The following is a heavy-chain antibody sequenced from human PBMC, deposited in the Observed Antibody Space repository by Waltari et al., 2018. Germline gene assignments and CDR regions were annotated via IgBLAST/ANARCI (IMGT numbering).Heavy chain of an antibody. J-gene: IGHJ4*02. Sequence: QLQLQESGPGLVKPSETLSLTCTVSGVPISSSRDYWGWIRQPPGKGLEWIANIYYTGNTYYNASLKSRVTISVDTSKNQFSLKMRSVTAADTAVYYCARLARYGDSGLDYWAREPWSASP. CDR2: IYYTGNT. D-gene: IGHD4-17*01. V-gene: IGHV4-39*01. CDR3: ARLARYGDSGLDY. CDR1: GVPISSSRDY.